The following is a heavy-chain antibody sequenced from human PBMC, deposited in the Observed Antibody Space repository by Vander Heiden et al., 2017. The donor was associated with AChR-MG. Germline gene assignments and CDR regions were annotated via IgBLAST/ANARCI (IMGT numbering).Heavy chain of an antibody. V-gene: IGHV3-21*01. D-gene: IGHD4-17*01. Sequence: EVQLVESGGGFVKLGGSLRLSCAASGFTFRGYSMNWVSQAPGKGLEWVSSISSSSSYIYYADSVKGRFTISRDNAKNSLYLQMNSLRAEDTAVYYCARDQMSGDYGGGFDYWGQGTLVTVSS. CDR2: ISSSSSYI. J-gene: IGHJ4*02. CDR3: ARDQMSGDYGGGFDY. CDR1: GFTFRGYS.